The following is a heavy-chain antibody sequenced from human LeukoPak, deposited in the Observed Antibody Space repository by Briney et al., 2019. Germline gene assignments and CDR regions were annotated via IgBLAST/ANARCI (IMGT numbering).Heavy chain of an antibody. Sequence: ASVKVSCKASGYTFTGYGFSWARQALGQGLERMGWVSAYNGNTNYANKLQGRLTMTTDTSTSTAYMELRSLGSDDTAVYYCARMGIAVPDVDYWGQGTLVTVSS. J-gene: IGHJ4*02. V-gene: IGHV1-18*01. CDR2: VSAYNGNT. CDR1: GYTFTGYG. CDR3: ARMGIAVPDVDY. D-gene: IGHD6-19*01.